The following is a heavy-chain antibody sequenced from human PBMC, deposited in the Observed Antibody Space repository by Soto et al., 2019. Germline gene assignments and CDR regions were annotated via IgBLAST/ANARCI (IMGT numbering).Heavy chain of an antibody. CDR2: IKSKTDGGTT. CDR3: TADYGDYLTHFDY. Sequence: GGSLRLSCAASGFTFSNAWMSWVRQAPGKGLEWVGRIKSKTDGGTTDYAAPVKGRFTISRDDSKNTLYLQMNSLKTEDTAVYYCTADYGDYLTHFDYWGQGTLVTVSS. CDR1: GFTFSNAW. J-gene: IGHJ4*02. V-gene: IGHV3-15*01. D-gene: IGHD4-17*01.